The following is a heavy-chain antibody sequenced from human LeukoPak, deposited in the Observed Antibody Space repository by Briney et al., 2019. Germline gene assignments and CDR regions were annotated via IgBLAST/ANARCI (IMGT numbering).Heavy chain of an antibody. D-gene: IGHD2-15*01. V-gene: IGHV3-49*04. CDR1: GFTFGDYA. CDR2: IRSKADGGTT. Sequence: GGSLRLSCTASGFTFGDYAMSWVRQAPGKGLEWVGFIRSKADGGTTEYAVSVKGRFTISRDDSKSIAYLQMNSLKTEDTAVYYCTSLLGYYFDYWGQGTLVTVSS. J-gene: IGHJ4*02. CDR3: TSLLGYYFDY.